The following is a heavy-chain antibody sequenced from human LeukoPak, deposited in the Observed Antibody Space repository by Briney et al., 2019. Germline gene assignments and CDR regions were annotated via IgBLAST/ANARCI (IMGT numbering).Heavy chain of an antibody. D-gene: IGHD3-10*01. V-gene: IGHV3-48*04. CDR1: GFTFSSYS. CDR3: AGEWTRGLTPRRVGATFDY. Sequence: GGSLRLSCAASGFTFSSYSMNWVRQAPGKGLEWVSYISGNSSTIYYADSVKGRFTISRDNAKNSLFLQMNSLRAEDTAVYYCAGEWTRGLTPRRVGATFDYWGQGTLVTVSS. J-gene: IGHJ4*02. CDR2: ISGNSSTI.